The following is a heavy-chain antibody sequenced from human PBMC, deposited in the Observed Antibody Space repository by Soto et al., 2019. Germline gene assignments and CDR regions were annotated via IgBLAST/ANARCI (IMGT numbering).Heavy chain of an antibody. CDR1: GYTFTSYA. CDR2: INAGNGNT. J-gene: IGHJ3*02. CDR3: ARRARYDYVWGSYRQNDDAFDI. D-gene: IGHD3-16*02. Sequence: QVQLVQSGAEVKKPGASVKVSCKASGYTFTSYAMHWVRQAPGQRLEWMGWINAGNGNTKYSQKFQGRVTITRDTSAGTAYMELSSLRSEDTAVYYCARRARYDYVWGSYRQNDDAFDIWGQGTMVTVSS. V-gene: IGHV1-3*01.